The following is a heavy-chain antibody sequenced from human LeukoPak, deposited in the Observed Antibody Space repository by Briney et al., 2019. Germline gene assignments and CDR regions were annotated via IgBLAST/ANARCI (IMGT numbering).Heavy chain of an antibody. CDR1: GGSISSYY. J-gene: IGHJ6*02. CDR2: IYYSGST. V-gene: IGHV4-59*01. Sequence: SDTLSLTCTVSGGSISSYYWSWIQQPPGKGLEWIGYIYYSGSTNYNPSLKSRVTISVDTSKNQFSLKLSSVTAADTAVYYCARAGAARPPYGMDVWGQGTTVTVSS. D-gene: IGHD6-6*01. CDR3: ARAGAARPPYGMDV.